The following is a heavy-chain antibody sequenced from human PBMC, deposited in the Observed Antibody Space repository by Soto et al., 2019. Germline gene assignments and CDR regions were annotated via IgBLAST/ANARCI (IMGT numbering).Heavy chain of an antibody. Sequence: GGSLRLSCAASGFTFSSYAMSWVRQAPGKGLEWVSAISGSGGSTYYADSVKGRFTISRDNSKNTLYLQMNSLRAEDTAVYYCAKDMYDYVWGSYRSSYYYYGMDVWGQGTTVTVSS. V-gene: IGHV3-23*01. CDR3: AKDMYDYVWGSYRSSYYYYGMDV. J-gene: IGHJ6*02. D-gene: IGHD3-16*02. CDR1: GFTFSSYA. CDR2: ISGSGGST.